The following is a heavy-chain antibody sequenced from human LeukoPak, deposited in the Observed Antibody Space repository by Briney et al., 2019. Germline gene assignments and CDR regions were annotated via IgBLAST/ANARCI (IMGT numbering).Heavy chain of an antibody. CDR3: AELGITMIGGV. CDR2: ISSSGSTI. CDR1: GFTLSSYS. D-gene: IGHD3-10*02. J-gene: IGHJ6*04. Sequence: PGGSLRLSCAASGFTLSSYSMNWVRQAPGKGLEWVSYISSSGSTIYYADSVKGRFTISRDNAKNSLYLQMNSLRAEDTAVYYCAELGITMIGGVWGKGTTVTIFS. V-gene: IGHV3-48*04.